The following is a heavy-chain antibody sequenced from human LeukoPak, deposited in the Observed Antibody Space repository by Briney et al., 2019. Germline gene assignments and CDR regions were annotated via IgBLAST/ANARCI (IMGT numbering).Heavy chain of an antibody. CDR2: IYSGGST. Sequence: GGSLRLSCAASGFTVSSNYMSWVRQAPGKGLEWVSVIYSGGSTYYADSVKGRFTISRDNSKNTLYLQMNSLRAEDTAVYYCARGVKTIAARPPYFDYWGQGTLVTVSS. CDR1: GFTVSSNY. J-gene: IGHJ4*02. CDR3: ARGVKTIAARPPYFDY. D-gene: IGHD6-6*01. V-gene: IGHV3-53*01.